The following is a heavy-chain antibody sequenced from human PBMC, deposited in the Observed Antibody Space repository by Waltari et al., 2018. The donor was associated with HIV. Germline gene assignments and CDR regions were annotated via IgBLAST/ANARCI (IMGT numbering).Heavy chain of an antibody. CDR2: INHSGST. Sequence: QVQLQQWGAGLLKPSETLSLTCAVYGGSFRGYYWSWIRQPPGKGLEWIGEINHSGSTNYNPSLKSRVTISVDTSKNQFSLKLSSVTAADTAVYYCAKKAFGVVSPCDYWGQGTLVTVSS. CDR1: GGSFRGYY. J-gene: IGHJ4*02. D-gene: IGHD3-3*01. CDR3: AKKAFGVVSPCDY. V-gene: IGHV4-34*01.